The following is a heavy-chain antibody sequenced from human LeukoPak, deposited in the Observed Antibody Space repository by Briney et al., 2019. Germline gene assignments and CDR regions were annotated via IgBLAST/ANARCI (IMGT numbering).Heavy chain of an antibody. J-gene: IGHJ5*02. D-gene: IGHD3-3*01. CDR3: ARGVHYARSGYFNWFDP. CDR2: IIPIFGTA. V-gene: IGHV1-69*05. CDR1: GGTFSSYA. Sequence: SVKVSCKASGGTFSSYAISWVRQAPGQGLEWMGGIIPIFGTANYAQKFQGGVTITTDESTSTAYMELSSLRSEDTAVYYCARGVHYARSGYFNWFDPWGQGTLVTVSS.